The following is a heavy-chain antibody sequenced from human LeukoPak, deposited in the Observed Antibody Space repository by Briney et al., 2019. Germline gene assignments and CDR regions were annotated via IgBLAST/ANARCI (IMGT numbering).Heavy chain of an antibody. CDR3: ARGGLAGSSHFDF. CDR1: GFTFSGYS. J-gene: IGHJ4*02. D-gene: IGHD2-15*01. Sequence: GGSLRLSCAASGFTFSGYSMNWVRQAPGKGLLWVSSITSISIYIYYADSVKGRFTISRDNAKNSSYLQMNSLRAEDTAVYYCARGGLAGSSHFDFWGQGTLVTVSS. V-gene: IGHV3-21*01. CDR2: ITSISIYI.